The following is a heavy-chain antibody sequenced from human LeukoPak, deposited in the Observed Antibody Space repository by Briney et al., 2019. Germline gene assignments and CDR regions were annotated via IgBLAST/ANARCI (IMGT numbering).Heavy chain of an antibody. J-gene: IGHJ4*02. CDR2: ITGSGGNT. V-gene: IGHV3-23*01. CDR3: ARGSGRKSFDF. D-gene: IGHD3-16*01. Sequence: GGSLRLSCAASQFTFNNYAMNWVRQAPGKGLEWVSSITGSGGNTYYAGSVKGRFSISRDNSRNTLYLQLYSLRAEDTALYYCARGSGRKSFDFWGQGTLVTVSS. CDR1: QFTFNNYA.